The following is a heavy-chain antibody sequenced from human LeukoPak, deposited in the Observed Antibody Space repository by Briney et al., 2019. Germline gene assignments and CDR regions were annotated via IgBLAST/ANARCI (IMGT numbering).Heavy chain of an antibody. CDR3: ARVGSKSGSSFSAS. CDR1: GLSFSRYA. Sequence: GGSLRLSCAASGLSFSRYAMQWVRQAPGKGLEWVAAVSSDGTDKYHADSVKGRFTVSRDNSRNTLSLQIHSLKPEDTAVYYCARVGSKSGSSFSASWGQGALVIVSS. CDR2: VSSDGTDK. V-gene: IGHV3-30-3*01. D-gene: IGHD6-13*01. J-gene: IGHJ4*02.